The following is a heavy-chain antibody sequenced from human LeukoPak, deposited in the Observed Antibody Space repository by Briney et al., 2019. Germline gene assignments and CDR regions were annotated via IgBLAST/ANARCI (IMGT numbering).Heavy chain of an antibody. D-gene: IGHD6-19*01. CDR3: ARVRRPSDGWHWYYYYMDV. J-gene: IGHJ6*03. CDR1: GFTFDDYA. V-gene: IGHV3-9*01. Sequence: HPGRSLRLSCAASGFTFDDYAMHWVRQAPGKGLEWVSGISWNSGSIGYADSVKGRFTISRDNAKNSLYLQMNSLRAEDTAVYYCARVRRPSDGWHWYYYYMDVWGKGTTVTVSS. CDR2: ISWNSGSI.